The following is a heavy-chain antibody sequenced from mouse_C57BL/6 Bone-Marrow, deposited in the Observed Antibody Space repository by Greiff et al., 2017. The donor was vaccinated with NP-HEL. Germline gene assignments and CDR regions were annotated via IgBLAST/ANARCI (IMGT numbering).Heavy chain of an antibody. Sequence: QVQLQQPGAELVKPGASVKVSCKASGYTFTSYWMHWVKQRPGQGLEWIGRIHPSDGDTNYNQKFKGKATLTVDKSSSTAYMQLSSLTSEDSAVYYCAIQGNSYYSNYHVLMDYWGQGTSVTVSS. CDR3: AIQGNSYYSNYHVLMDY. D-gene: IGHD2-5*01. V-gene: IGHV1-74*01. CDR1: GYTFTSYW. CDR2: IHPSDGDT. J-gene: IGHJ4*01.